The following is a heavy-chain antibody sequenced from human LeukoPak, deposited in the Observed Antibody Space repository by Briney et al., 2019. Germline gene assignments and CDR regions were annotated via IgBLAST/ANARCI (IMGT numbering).Heavy chain of an antibody. J-gene: IGHJ4*02. Sequence: GASVKVSCKASEYTFTSYYMHWVRQAPGQGLEWMGIINPSGGSTSYAQKFQGRVTLTRDMSTSTVYMELSSLRSEDTAVYYCARVRGAAENFDYWGQGTLVTVSS. CDR3: ARVRGAAENFDY. D-gene: IGHD6-25*01. V-gene: IGHV1-46*01. CDR1: EYTFTSYY. CDR2: INPSGGST.